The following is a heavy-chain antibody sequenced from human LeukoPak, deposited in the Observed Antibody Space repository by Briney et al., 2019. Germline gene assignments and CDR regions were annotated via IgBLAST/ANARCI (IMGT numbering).Heavy chain of an antibody. V-gene: IGHV3-23*01. CDR1: GFPFSSHT. CDR2: ICGRGDSI. CDR3: AKESPYCGRDCYYLSDY. D-gene: IGHD2-21*02. J-gene: IGHJ4*02. Sequence: GSLRTFCAASGFPFSSHTMTWVRPAPGKGLEWVFTICGRGDSIYYADSVKGRFTISRDNSKNTLYLQMNSLRAEDTAVYYCAKESPYCGRDCYYLSDYWGQGTLVTVSS.